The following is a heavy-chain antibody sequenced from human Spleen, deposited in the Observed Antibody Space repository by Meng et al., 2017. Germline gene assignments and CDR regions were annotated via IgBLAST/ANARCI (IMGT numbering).Heavy chain of an antibody. CDR3: AKGPTTMDHEFDY. V-gene: IGHV4-34*01. J-gene: IGHJ4*02. CDR2: INHSGST. D-gene: IGHD4-11*01. Sequence: QWQLKQGGAGLWKPSDTQTLTCAGYGGSFSGYYWSWIRQPPGKGLEWIGEINHSGSTNYNPSIERRATRSVDTSQNNFSLKLSSVTAAESAVYYCAKGPTTMDHEFDYWGQGTLVTVSS. CDR1: GGSFSGYY.